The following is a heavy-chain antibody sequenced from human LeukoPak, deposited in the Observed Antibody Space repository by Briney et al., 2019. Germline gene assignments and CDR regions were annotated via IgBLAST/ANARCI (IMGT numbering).Heavy chain of an antibody. V-gene: IGHV3-7*01. Sequence: PGGSLRLSCAASGFTFSNAWMSWVRQAPGKGLEWVANIKQDGSEKYYVDSVKGRFTISRDNAKNSLYLQMNSLRAEDTAVYYCARDDLRVVVAATGFDYWGQGTLVTVSS. J-gene: IGHJ4*02. CDR2: IKQDGSEK. CDR3: ARDDLRVVVAATGFDY. CDR1: GFTFSNAW. D-gene: IGHD2-15*01.